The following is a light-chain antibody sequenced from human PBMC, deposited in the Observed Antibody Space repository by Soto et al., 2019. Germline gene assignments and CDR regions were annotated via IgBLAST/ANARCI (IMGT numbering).Light chain of an antibody. Sequence: QSALTQPASVSGSPGQSITISCTGTSSDIGGYNYVSWFQQHPGKAPKLMIYEVSNRPSGVSNRFSGSKSDNTASLTISGLQAEDEADYYCSSYTISGTLVVFGGGTKLTVL. V-gene: IGLV2-14*01. CDR3: SSYTISGTLVV. J-gene: IGLJ2*01. CDR2: EVS. CDR1: SSDIGGYNY.